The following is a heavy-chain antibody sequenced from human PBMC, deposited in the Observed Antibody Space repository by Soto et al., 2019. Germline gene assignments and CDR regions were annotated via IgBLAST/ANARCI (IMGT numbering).Heavy chain of an antibody. CDR1: GGSISSGGYY. CDR3: ARDPLGYCSSTSCAG. D-gene: IGHD2-2*01. J-gene: IGHJ4*02. Sequence: QVQLQESGPGLVKPSQTLSLTCTVSGGSISSGGYYWCWIRQHPGKGLEWIGYIYYSGSTYYNPSLMSRVTISVDTSKNQFSLKLSSVTAADTAGYYSARDPLGYCSSTSCAGWGQGTLVTVSS. CDR2: IYYSGST. V-gene: IGHV4-31*03.